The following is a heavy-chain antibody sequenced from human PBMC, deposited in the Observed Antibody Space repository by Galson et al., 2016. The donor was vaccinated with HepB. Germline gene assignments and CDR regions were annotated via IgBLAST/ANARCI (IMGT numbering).Heavy chain of an antibody. V-gene: IGHV4-34*01. CDR1: VGSFIYYH. J-gene: IGHJ5*02. CDR2: IDHSGST. Sequence: ATLSLTCGVYVGSFIYYHWTWIRQPPGKGLEWIGKIDHSGSTNHHPSLKSRVTISVEPSHNPFSLKLSFLTAADTAMYFCAREGSAGHPSWFDPWGQGTLVTVSP. CDR3: AREGSAGHPSWFDP. D-gene: IGHD1-14*01.